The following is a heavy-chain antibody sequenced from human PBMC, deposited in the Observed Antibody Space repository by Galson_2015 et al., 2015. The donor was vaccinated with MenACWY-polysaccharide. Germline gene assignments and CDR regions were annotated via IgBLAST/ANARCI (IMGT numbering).Heavy chain of an antibody. V-gene: IGHV3-72*01. D-gene: IGHD4-17*01. J-gene: IGHJ4*02. CDR2: IKNRGDGGTT. Sequence: VRQAPGTGLEWIGPIKNRGDGGTTDYAAAVKDRFTISRDVSRSSLYLQMNSLKTEDTAVYYCVRAVPGAGPSWYIDYWGQGTQVTVSS. CDR3: VRAVPGAGPSWYIDY.